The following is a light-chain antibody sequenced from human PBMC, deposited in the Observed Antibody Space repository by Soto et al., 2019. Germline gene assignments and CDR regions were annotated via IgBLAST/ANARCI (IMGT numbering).Light chain of an antibody. CDR1: SSDVGGYNY. Sequence: QSALTQPRSVSGSPGQSVTIYCTGTSSDVGGYNYVSWYQQHPGKAPKLMNYDVSKRPSGVPDRFSGSKSGNTASLTISGLQAEDEADYSCCSYAGSYTLVFGGGTQLTV. CDR3: CSYAGSYTLV. V-gene: IGLV2-11*01. CDR2: DVS. J-gene: IGLJ2*01.